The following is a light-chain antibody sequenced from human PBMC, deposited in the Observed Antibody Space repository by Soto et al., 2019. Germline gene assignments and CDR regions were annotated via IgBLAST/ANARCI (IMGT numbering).Light chain of an antibody. V-gene: IGKV1-9*01. CDR1: QGISGY. Sequence: DIQLTQSPSFLSASVGDRVTITCRASQGISGYLAWYQQKPGKAPKLRLYGATTLRSGVPSRFSGTGSGTEFTLTISSLQPEDFATYYCQQLTSDPRGFTFGPGTKVDIK. CDR2: GAT. CDR3: QQLTSDPRGFT. J-gene: IGKJ3*01.